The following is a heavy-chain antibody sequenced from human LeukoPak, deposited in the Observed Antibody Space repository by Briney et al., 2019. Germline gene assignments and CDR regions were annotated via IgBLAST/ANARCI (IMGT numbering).Heavy chain of an antibody. V-gene: IGHV1-8*01. CDR2: MNPNSGNT. CDR3: ARGGISPPYYYGMDV. J-gene: IGHJ6*02. CDR1: GYTFTSYD. Sequence: ASVKVSCKASGYTFTSYDINWVRQATGXXXXXXXXMNPNSGNTGYAQKFQGRVTMTRNTSISTAYMELSSLRSEDTAVYYCARGGISPPYYYGMDVWGQGTTVTVSS. D-gene: IGHD2/OR15-2a*01.